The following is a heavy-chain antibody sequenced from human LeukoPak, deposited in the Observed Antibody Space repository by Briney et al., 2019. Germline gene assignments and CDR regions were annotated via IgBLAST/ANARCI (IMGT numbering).Heavy chain of an antibody. V-gene: IGHV1-8*03. CDR1: GYTFTSYD. Sequence: ASVKVSCKAFGYTFTSYDINWVRQATGQGLEWMGWMNPNSGNTGYAQKFQGRVTITRNTSISTAYMELSSLRSEDTAVYYCARGPRSSWYFDYWGQGTLVTVSS. CDR3: ARGPRSSWYFDY. J-gene: IGHJ4*02. CDR2: MNPNSGNT.